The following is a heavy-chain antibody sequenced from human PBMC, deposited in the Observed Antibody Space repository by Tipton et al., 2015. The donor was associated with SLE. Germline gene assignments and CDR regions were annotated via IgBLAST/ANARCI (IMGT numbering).Heavy chain of an antibody. CDR2: INHSGST. J-gene: IGHJ4*02. Sequence: TLSLTCAVYGGSFSGYYWSWIRQPPGKGLEWIGEINHSGSTNYTPSLKSRVSISVDTSKNQFSLRLNSVTAADTAVFYCARHGWQQLDRDGFDFWGQGTLVTVSS. D-gene: IGHD6-13*01. CDR3: ARHGWQQLDRDGFDF. CDR1: GGSFSGYY. V-gene: IGHV4-34*01.